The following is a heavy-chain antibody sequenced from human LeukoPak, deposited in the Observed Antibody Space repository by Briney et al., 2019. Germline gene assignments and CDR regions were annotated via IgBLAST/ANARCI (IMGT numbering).Heavy chain of an antibody. CDR1: GFTFSSYA. J-gene: IGHJ4*02. CDR3: AGDSGNSQGGFDY. Sequence: GGSLRLSCAASGFTFSSYAMHWVRQAPGKGLEWVAVISYDGSNKYYADSVKGRFTISRDNSKNTLFLQMNSLRAEDTAVYYCAGDSGNSQGGFDYWGQGSLVTVSS. D-gene: IGHD1-26*01. CDR2: ISYDGSNK. V-gene: IGHV3-30-3*01.